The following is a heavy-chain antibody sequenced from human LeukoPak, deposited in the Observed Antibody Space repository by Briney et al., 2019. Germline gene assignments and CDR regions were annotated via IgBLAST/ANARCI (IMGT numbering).Heavy chain of an antibody. CDR2: IYYSGST. J-gene: IGHJ4*02. Sequence: PSETLSLTCTVSGGSVSSGSYFWSWIRQPPGTGLEWIGYIYYSGSTYYNPSLKSRVTISVDTSKNQFSLKLSSVTAADTAVYYCARDKYYYGSGSAFDYWGQGTLVTVSS. V-gene: IGHV4-61*01. CDR1: GGSVSSGSYF. D-gene: IGHD3-10*01. CDR3: ARDKYYYGSGSAFDY.